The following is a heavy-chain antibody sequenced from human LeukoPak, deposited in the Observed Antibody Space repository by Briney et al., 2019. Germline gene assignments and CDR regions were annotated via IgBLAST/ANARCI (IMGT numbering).Heavy chain of an antibody. CDR1: GITFSNYV. D-gene: IGHD4-17*01. CDR2: ISGGGRNT. J-gene: IGHJ4*02. Sequence: PGGSLRLSCAASGITFSNYVMSWVRQAPGKGLEWVSAISGGGRNTYYAASVKGRFTISRDNSKNMLHLQMNSLRAEDTAVYYCAKDRTSMATTGLDYWGQGTLVTVSS. V-gene: IGHV3-23*01. CDR3: AKDRTSMATTGLDY.